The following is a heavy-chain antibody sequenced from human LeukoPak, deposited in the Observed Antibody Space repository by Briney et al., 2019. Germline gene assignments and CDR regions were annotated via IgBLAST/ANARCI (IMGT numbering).Heavy chain of an antibody. Sequence: SETLSLTCTVSGGSISSGSYYWSWIRQPAGKGLEWIGRIYTSGSTNYNPSLKSRVTISVDTSKNQFSLKLSSVTAADTAVYYCARRSQRRGSYKGNAFDIWGQGTMVTVSS. J-gene: IGHJ3*02. D-gene: IGHD1-26*01. CDR2: IYTSGST. V-gene: IGHV4-61*02. CDR3: ARRSQRRGSYKGNAFDI. CDR1: GGSISSGSYY.